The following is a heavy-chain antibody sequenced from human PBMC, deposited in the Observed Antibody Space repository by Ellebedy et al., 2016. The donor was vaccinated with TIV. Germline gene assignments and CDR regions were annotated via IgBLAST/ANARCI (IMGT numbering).Heavy chain of an antibody. J-gene: IGHJ4*02. CDR2: IDPTDSNT. D-gene: IGHD2-15*01. CDR3: TRMSEDGYFFDF. Sequence: GESLKISXQVSGYSFISHWIGWVRQMPGRGLEWMGRIDPTDSNTRYSPAFQGHVTISVDKSKSTAYLQWSSLEASDPAMYYCTRMSEDGYFFDFWGQGTLVTVSS. CDR1: GYSFISHW. V-gene: IGHV5-10-1*01.